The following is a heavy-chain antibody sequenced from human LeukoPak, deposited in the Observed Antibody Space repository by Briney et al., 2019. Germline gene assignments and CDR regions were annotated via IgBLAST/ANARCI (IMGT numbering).Heavy chain of an antibody. J-gene: IGHJ4*02. CDR3: ARDHTAMVTFDY. CDR2: INPNSGGT. V-gene: IGHV1-2*02. D-gene: IGHD5-18*01. CDR1: GYTFTGYY. Sequence: GASVKVSCKASGYTFTGYYMHWVRQAPGQGLEWMGWINPNSGGTNYAQKFQGRVTMTRDTSINTAYMELSRLRSDDTAVYYCARDHTAMVTFDYWGQGTLVTVSS.